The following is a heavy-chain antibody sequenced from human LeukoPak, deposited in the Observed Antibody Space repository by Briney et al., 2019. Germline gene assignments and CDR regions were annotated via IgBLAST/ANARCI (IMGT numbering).Heavy chain of an antibody. V-gene: IGHV4-39*07. CDR1: GGSISSSSYY. Sequence: PSETLSLTCTVSGGSISSSSYYWGWIRQPPGKGLEWIGSIYYSGSTYYNPSLKSRVTISVDTSKNQFSLKLSSVTAADTAVYYCARVVAVAGSMRYWGQGTLVTVSS. CDR3: ARVVAVAGSMRY. D-gene: IGHD6-19*01. CDR2: IYYSGST. J-gene: IGHJ4*02.